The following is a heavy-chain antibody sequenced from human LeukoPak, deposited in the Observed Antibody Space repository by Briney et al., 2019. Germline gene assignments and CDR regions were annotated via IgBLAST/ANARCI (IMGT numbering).Heavy chain of an antibody. CDR2: INHSGST. D-gene: IGHD5-12*01. CDR1: GGSFSGYY. V-gene: IGHV4-34*01. CDR3: ARGQGGYRSLGTDY. Sequence: SETLSLTCAVYGGSFSGYYWSWIRQPPGKGLERIGEINHSGSTNYNPSLKSRVTISVDTSKNQFSLKLSSVTAADTAVYYCARGQGGYRSLGTDYWGQGTLVTVSS. J-gene: IGHJ4*02.